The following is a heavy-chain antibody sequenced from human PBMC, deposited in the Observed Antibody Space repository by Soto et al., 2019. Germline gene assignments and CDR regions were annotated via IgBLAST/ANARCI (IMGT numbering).Heavy chain of an antibody. D-gene: IGHD4-17*01. CDR3: ARADYGGLDY. CDR1: GGSFSGYY. V-gene: IGHV4-34*01. CDR2: INHSGST. J-gene: IGHJ4*02. Sequence: QVQLQQWGAGLLKPSETLSLTCAVYGGSFSGYYWSWIRQPPGKGLEWIGEINHSGSTNYNPSLESRVTISVETSKNQFALKLSSVTAADTAVYYCARADYGGLDYWGQGTLVTVS.